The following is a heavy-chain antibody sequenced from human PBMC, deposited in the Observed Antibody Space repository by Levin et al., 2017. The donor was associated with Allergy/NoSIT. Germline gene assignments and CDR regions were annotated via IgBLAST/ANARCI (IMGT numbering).Heavy chain of an antibody. CDR2: IYWDDDK. CDR3: AHGSGWGFGELLFFDY. Sequence: SGPTLVKPTQTLTLTCTFSGFSLSTSGVGVGWIRQPAGKALEWLALIYWDDDKRYSPSLRTRLTITKDTSKKQVVLTMTNMDPVDTATYYSAHGSGWGFGELLFFDYWGQGTLVTVSS. V-gene: IGHV2-5*02. J-gene: IGHJ4*02. CDR1: GFSLSTSGVG. D-gene: IGHD3-10*01.